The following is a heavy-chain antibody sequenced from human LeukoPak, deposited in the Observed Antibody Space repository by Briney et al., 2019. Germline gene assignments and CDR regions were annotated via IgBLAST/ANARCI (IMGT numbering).Heavy chain of an antibody. CDR1: GFTFNTYA. CDR2: ISISGGT. V-gene: IGHV3-23*01. Sequence: GGSLRLSCAASGFTFNTYAMSWVRQAPGKGLEWVSVISISGGTYYADSVKGRFTISRDISKNTVFLQMDSLRVEDTAVYCCAREAASLDYWGQGTLVTVSS. CDR3: AREAASLDY. J-gene: IGHJ4*02.